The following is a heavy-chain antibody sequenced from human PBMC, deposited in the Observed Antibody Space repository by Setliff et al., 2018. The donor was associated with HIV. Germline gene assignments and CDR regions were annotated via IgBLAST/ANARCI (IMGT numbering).Heavy chain of an antibody. D-gene: IGHD3-9*01. V-gene: IGHV4-39*07. J-gene: IGHJ4*02. CDR1: GGSISSNSYY. CDR2: IYHSGRT. Sequence: SETLSLTCTVSGGSISSNSYYWGWIRQPPGKGLEWIGSIYHSGRTYYNPSLKSRVTISVDTSKNQFSLKLTSVTAADTAVYYCARDQPQDYDSLTGYYTGRYFDYWGGGTLVTVSS. CDR3: ARDQPQDYDSLTGYYTGRYFDY.